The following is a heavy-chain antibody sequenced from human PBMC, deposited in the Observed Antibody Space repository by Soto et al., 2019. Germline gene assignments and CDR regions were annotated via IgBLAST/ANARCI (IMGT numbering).Heavy chain of an antibody. CDR2: IYYSGST. CDR3: ARDWGFCSGGSCSNWFDP. V-gene: IGHV4-59*01. Sequence: ASETLSLTCTVSGGSISSYYWNWIRQPPGKGLEWIANIYYSGSTNYNPSLKSRVTISVDTSKNQISLKLSSVTAADTAVYYCARDWGFCSGGSCSNWFDPWGQGILVTVSS. CDR1: GGSISSYY. J-gene: IGHJ5*02. D-gene: IGHD2-15*01.